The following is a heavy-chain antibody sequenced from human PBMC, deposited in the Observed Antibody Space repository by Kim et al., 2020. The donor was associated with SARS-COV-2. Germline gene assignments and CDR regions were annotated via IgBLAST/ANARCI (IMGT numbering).Heavy chain of an antibody. J-gene: IGHJ4*02. V-gene: IGHV6-1*01. Sequence: YSVSVKRRITINPDTSKTQVSLPLSSMTPEDTAVYFCARGVYGGKAAFDYWGQGTLVTVSS. CDR3: ARGVYGGKAAFDY. D-gene: IGHD4-17*01.